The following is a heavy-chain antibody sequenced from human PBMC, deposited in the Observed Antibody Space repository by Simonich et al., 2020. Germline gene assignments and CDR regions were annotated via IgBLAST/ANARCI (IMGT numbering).Heavy chain of an antibody. J-gene: IGHJ6*03. CDR3: ARGGVQYYYYYMDV. CDR2: NNPNWGGK. CDR1: GYTFTGYY. D-gene: IGHD3-3*01. V-gene: IGHV1-2*02. Sequence: QVQLVQSGAEVKKPGASVKVSCKASGYTFTGYYMHWVGQAPGQGLGCKGWNNPNWGGKNYAQKLQGRVTMTRDTSISTAYMELSRLRADDTAVYYCARGGVQYYYYYMDVWGKGTTVTVSS.